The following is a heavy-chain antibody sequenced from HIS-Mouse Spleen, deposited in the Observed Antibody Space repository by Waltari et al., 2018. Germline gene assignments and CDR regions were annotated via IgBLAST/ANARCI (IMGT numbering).Heavy chain of an antibody. CDR3: ARVPWGVVMRTFDY. Sequence: QVQLVQSGAEVKKPGASVTVSCKASGYTFTGYYMPWVRQAPGQGLEWMGWINPTSGGTNYAQKFQGRVTMTRDTSISTAYMELSRLRSDDTAVYYCARVPWGVVMRTFDYWGQGTLVTVSS. CDR1: GYTFTGYY. CDR2: INPTSGGT. J-gene: IGHJ4*02. D-gene: IGHD3-3*01. V-gene: IGHV1-2*02.